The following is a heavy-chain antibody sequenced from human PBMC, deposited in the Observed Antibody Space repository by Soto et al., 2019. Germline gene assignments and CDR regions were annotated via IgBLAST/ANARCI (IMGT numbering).Heavy chain of an antibody. Sequence: VQVSCKASGYTFTSYAMHWVRQAPGQRLEWMGWINAGNGNTKYSQKFQGRVTITRDTSASTAYMELSSLRSEDTAVYYCARDGDSSGWTFFDYWGQGTLVTVSS. V-gene: IGHV1-3*01. CDR3: ARDGDSSGWTFFDY. J-gene: IGHJ4*02. D-gene: IGHD6-19*01. CDR1: GYTFTSYA. CDR2: INAGNGNT.